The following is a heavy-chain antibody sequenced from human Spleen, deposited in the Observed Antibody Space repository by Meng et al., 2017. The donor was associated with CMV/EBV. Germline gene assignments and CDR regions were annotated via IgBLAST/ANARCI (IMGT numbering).Heavy chain of an antibody. CDR2: VTWNSGRI. Sequence: SLKISCAASGFSFDDHAMHWVRQAPGKGPEWVSGVTWNSGRIMYAESAKGRFIISRDNARNSLYLQMNSLRIEDTALYYCTRDMYSATTHYYYYYAMDAWGRGTTVTVSS. V-gene: IGHV3-9*01. D-gene: IGHD6-13*01. CDR1: GFSFDDHA. CDR3: TRDMYSATTHYYYYYAMDA. J-gene: IGHJ6*02.